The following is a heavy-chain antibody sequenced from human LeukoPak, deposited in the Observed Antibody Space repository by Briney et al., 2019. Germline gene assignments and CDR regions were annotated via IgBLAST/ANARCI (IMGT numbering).Heavy chain of an antibody. Sequence: PGGSLRLSCAASGFTFSSYAMSWVRQAPGKGLERVSAISGSGGSTYYADSVKGRFTISRDNSKNTLYLQMNSLRAEDTAVYYCARGWLAETTVVTPYNYWGQGTLVTVSS. CDR2: ISGSGGST. J-gene: IGHJ4*02. CDR3: ARGWLAETTVVTPYNY. V-gene: IGHV3-23*01. CDR1: GFTFSSYA. D-gene: IGHD4-23*01.